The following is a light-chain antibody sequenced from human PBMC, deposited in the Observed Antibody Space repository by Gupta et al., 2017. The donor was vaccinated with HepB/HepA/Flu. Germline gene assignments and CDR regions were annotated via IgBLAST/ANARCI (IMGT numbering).Light chain of an antibody. V-gene: IGLV3-19*01. Sequence: SSVLPQDPAVSVALGQTVRITCQGDSLRSYYASWYQQKPGQAPVLIIYGKNNRPSGIPDRFSGSSSGNTASLTITGAQAEDEADYYCNSRDSSGNHLVFGGGTKLTVL. CDR2: GKN. CDR1: SLRSYY. CDR3: NSRDSSGNHLV. J-gene: IGLJ2*01.